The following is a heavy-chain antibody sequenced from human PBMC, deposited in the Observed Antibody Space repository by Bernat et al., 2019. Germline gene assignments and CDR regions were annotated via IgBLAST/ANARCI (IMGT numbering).Heavy chain of an antibody. CDR3: AGEYYYGSGREFDI. CDR2: IWYDGSDK. Sequence: QVQLVESGGGVVQPGRSLRLSCAASGFTFSDHGMHWVRQPPGEGLEWVAVIWYDGSDKYYADSVKGRFTISRDNFKNTLYLQMNSLRAEDTAVYYCAGEYYYGSGREFDIWGQGTMVTVSS. V-gene: IGHV3-33*01. J-gene: IGHJ3*02. D-gene: IGHD3-10*01. CDR1: GFTFSDHG.